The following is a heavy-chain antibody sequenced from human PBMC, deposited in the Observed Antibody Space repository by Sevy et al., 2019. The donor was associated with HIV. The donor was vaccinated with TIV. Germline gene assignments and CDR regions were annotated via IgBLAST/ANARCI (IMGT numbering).Heavy chain of an antibody. CDR1: GFTFDDYA. V-gene: IGHV3-9*01. Sequence: GGSLRLSCAASGFTFDDYAMHWVRQAPGKGLEWVSGISWNSGSIGYADSVKGRFTISRDNAKNSLYLQMNSLRAEDTALYYCAKDRRVSSSWGYFDYWGQRTLVTVSS. D-gene: IGHD6-13*01. CDR3: AKDRRVSSSWGYFDY. CDR2: ISWNSGSI. J-gene: IGHJ4*02.